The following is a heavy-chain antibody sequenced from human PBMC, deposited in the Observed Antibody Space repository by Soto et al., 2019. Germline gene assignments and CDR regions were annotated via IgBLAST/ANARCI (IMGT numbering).Heavy chain of an antibody. CDR2: INHSGST. D-gene: IGHD1-1*01. CDR3: EIRLETLGGPHYYYGMDV. CDR1: GGSFSGYY. V-gene: IGHV4-34*01. Sequence: SETLSLTCAVYGGSFSGYYWSWIRQPPGKGLEWIGEINHSGSTNYNPSLKSRVTISVDTSKNQFSLKLSSVTAADTAVYYCEIRLETLGGPHYYYGMDVWGQGTTVTVSS. J-gene: IGHJ6*02.